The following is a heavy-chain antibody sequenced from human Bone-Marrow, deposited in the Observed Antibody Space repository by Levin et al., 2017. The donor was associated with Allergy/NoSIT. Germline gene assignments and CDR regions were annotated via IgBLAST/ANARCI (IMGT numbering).Heavy chain of an antibody. J-gene: IGHJ1*01. D-gene: IGHD2-2*01. Sequence: KISCKASGGIFGSSDMSWVRQAPGQGLEWMGGIIPKFGTTNYAQKFQGRVTITADESTSTAYMELSSLRSEDTAVYYRATSGSSSWEYFYHWGQGTLVTVSS. CDR2: IIPKFGTT. CDR1: GGIFGSSD. V-gene: IGHV1-69*01. CDR3: ATSGSSSWEYFYH.